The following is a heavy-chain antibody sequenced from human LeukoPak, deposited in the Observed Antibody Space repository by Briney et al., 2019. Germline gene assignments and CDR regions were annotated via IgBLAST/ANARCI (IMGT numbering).Heavy chain of an antibody. CDR2: FDPEDGET. CDR1: GYTLTELS. Sequence: ASVKVSCKVPGYTLTELSMHWVRQAPGKGLEWMGGFDPEDGETIYAQKFQGRVTMTEDTSTDTAYMELSSLRSEDTAVYYCATVYGDYAAEAPFDYWGQGTLVTVSS. D-gene: IGHD4-17*01. J-gene: IGHJ4*02. CDR3: ATVYGDYAAEAPFDY. V-gene: IGHV1-24*01.